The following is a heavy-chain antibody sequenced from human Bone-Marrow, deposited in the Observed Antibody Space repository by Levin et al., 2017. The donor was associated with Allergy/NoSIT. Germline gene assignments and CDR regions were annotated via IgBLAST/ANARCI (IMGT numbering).Heavy chain of an antibody. Sequence: SSQTLSLPCAVSGYSIRSGYNWGWIRQPPGKGLEWIGEIYHTGTTYYNPSLKSRVTISLDMSKNQFSLRLSSVTAADTAVYYCAREAPNCSSGTCYRGNFDHWGQGTLVTVSS. D-gene: IGHD2-15*01. J-gene: IGHJ4*02. V-gene: IGHV4-38-2*02. CDR3: AREAPNCSSGTCYRGNFDH. CDR1: GYSIRSGYN. CDR2: IYHTGTT.